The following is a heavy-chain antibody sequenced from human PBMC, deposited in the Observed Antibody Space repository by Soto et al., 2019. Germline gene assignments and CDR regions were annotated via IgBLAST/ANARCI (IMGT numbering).Heavy chain of an antibody. CDR2: IYYSGST. CDR3: EREGELASIDY. CDR1: GGSISSGDYY. J-gene: IGHJ4*02. V-gene: IGHV4-30-4*01. D-gene: IGHD1-1*01. Sequence: SETLSLTCTVSGGSISSGDYYWSWIRQPPGKGLEWIGYIYYSGSTYYNPSLKSRVTISVDTSKNQFSLKLSSVTAADTAVYYCEREGELASIDYSGQGPLVTVYS.